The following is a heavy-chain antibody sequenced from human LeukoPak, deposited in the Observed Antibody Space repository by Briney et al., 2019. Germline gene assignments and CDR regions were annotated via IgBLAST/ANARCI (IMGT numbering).Heavy chain of an antibody. CDR1: RFVFSSSG. D-gene: IGHD2-15*01. V-gene: IGHV3-30*02. CDR2: IRYDGTDK. Sequence: GGSPRLSCAASRFVFSSSGMHWVRQAPGKGLEWVAYIRYDGTDKYYADSVKGRFTISRDNSKKTLSLQMSTLRPDDTAIYFCARDSTVGAAYFDFWGQGALVTVSS. J-gene: IGHJ4*02. CDR3: ARDSTVGAAYFDF.